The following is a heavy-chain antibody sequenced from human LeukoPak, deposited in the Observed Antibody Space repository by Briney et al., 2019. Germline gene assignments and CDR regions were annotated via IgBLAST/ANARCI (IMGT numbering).Heavy chain of an antibody. CDR2: ISSSSSYI. CDR1: GFTSSSYS. V-gene: IGHV3-21*01. CDR3: AREVLGVTTINWFDP. D-gene: IGHD4-11*01. Sequence: GGSLRLSCAASGFTSSSYSMNWVRQAPGKGLEWVSSISSSSSYIYYADSVKGRFTISRDNAKNSLYLQMNSLRAEDTAVYYCAREVLGVTTINWFDPWGQGTLVTVSS. J-gene: IGHJ5*02.